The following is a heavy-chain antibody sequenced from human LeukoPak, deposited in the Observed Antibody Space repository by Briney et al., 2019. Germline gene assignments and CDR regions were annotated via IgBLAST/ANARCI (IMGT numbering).Heavy chain of an antibody. CDR2: ISSGGTYE. D-gene: IGHD3-10*01. CDR3: ARDSTYYYDSGSSGPHYFDN. V-gene: IGHV3-30*01. CDR1: GFTFSNYA. J-gene: IGHJ4*02. Sequence: AGGSLRLSCAASGFTFSNYAMRWVRQAPGKGLEWVSLISSGGTYEYYADSVKGRFTISRDNSKNTLYLQLNSLRAEDTAVYYCARDSTYYYDSGSSGPHYFDNWGQGTLVTVSS.